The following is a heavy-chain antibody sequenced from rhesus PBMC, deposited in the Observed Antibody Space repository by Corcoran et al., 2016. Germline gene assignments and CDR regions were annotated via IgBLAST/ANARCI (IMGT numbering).Heavy chain of an antibody. CDR1: GGSISSNY. CDR2: IYGSGGST. Sequence: QVQLQESGPGLVKPSETLSLTCAVSGGSISSNYWSWLRPAPGKGLEWTGRIYGSGGSTDYNPSLKRRVTISTDTSKNQFSLKLSSVTAADTAVYYCARIGYSSGWYWYFDIWGPGTPITISS. J-gene: IGHJ2*01. CDR3: ARIGYSSGWYWYFDI. V-gene: IGHV4-160*01. D-gene: IGHD6-31*01.